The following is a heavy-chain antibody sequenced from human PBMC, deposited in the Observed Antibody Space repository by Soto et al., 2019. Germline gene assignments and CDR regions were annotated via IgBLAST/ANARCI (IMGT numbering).Heavy chain of an antibody. Sequence: SETLSLTCTVSGGSISGYSWSWIRQPPGKGLECIGYIYYSGSTNYNPSLESRVTISLDTSKNQFSLKLSSVTAADTAVYYCARPRHSGSYRHPFDIWGQGTMVT. J-gene: IGHJ3*02. CDR1: GGSISGYS. CDR3: ARPRHSGSYRHPFDI. D-gene: IGHD1-26*01. CDR2: IYYSGST. V-gene: IGHV4-59*08.